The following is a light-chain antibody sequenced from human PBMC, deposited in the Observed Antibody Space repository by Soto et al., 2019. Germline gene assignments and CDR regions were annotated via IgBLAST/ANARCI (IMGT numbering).Light chain of an antibody. Sequence: DIVMTQSPLSLPVTPGEPASISCRSSQSLLHSNGYNYLDWYLQKPGQSPQLLIYLGSNRASGVTYRFSGSGSGTDFTLKISRVEAEDVGVYYCMQALQTPAFGQGTKLEIK. CDR3: MQALQTPA. J-gene: IGKJ2*01. CDR1: QSLLHSNGYNY. CDR2: LGS. V-gene: IGKV2-28*01.